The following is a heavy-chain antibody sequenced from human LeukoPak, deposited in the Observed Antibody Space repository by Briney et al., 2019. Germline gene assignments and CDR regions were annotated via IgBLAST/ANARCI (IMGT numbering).Heavy chain of an antibody. CDR1: GFTFSDYY. CDR2: IYSGGST. V-gene: IGHV3-53*01. CDR3: ARAGLVYYFDY. J-gene: IGHJ4*02. Sequence: LSGGSLRLSCAASGFTFSDYYMNWVRQAPGKGLEWVSVIYSGGSTYYADSVKGRFTISRDNSKNTLYLQMNSLRAEDTAVYYCARAGLVYYFDYWGQGTLVTVSS. D-gene: IGHD3/OR15-3a*01.